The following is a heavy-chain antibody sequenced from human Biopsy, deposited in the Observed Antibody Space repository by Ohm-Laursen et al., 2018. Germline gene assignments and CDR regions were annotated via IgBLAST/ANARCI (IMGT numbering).Heavy chain of an antibody. V-gene: IGHV4-61*01. CDR1: GGSVSSSNYY. Sequence: SETLSLTCLVSGGSVSSSNYYWNRIRQTPGKGLEWIGFIYNTERTNYNPSLKSRVTISLDTSKNQFSLELSSVIPSDTAVYYCAIDRVPRRGVMPVYYYGMDVWGQGSTVTVSS. CDR2: IYNTERT. D-gene: IGHD2-21*01. J-gene: IGHJ6*02. CDR3: AIDRVPRRGVMPVYYYGMDV.